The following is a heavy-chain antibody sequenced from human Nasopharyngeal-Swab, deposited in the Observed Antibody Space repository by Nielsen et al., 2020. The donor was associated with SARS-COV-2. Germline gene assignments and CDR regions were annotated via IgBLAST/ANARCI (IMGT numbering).Heavy chain of an antibody. CDR2: ISWNSGSI. D-gene: IGHD1-26*01. Sequence: SLKISCAASGFTFDNYAMHWVRQAPGKGLEWVSGISWNSGSIGYADSVKGRFTISRDNAKNSLYLQMNSLRAEDTALYYCAKFVEGGSYGYYFDYWGQGTLVTVPS. CDR3: AKFVEGGSYGYYFDY. CDR1: GFTFDNYA. V-gene: IGHV3-9*01. J-gene: IGHJ4*02.